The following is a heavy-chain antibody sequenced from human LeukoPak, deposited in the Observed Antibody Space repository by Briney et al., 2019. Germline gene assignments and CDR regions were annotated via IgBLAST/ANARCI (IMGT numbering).Heavy chain of an antibody. V-gene: IGHV1-2*02. D-gene: IGHD2-2*01. J-gene: IGHJ4*02. CDR3: ARDVYCSSTSCSLTDY. CDR2: INPNSGGT. CDR1: GYTFTSYG. Sequence: GASVKVSCKASGYTFTSYGISWVRQAPGQGLEWMGWINPNSGGTNYAQKFQGRVTMTRDTSISTAYMELSRLRSDDTAVYYCARDVYCSSTSCSLTDYWGQGTLVTVSS.